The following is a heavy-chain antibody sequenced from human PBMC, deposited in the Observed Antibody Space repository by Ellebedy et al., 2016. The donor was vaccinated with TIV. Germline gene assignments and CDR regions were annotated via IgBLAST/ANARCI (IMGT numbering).Heavy chain of an antibody. CDR3: AKRAAAAGTRFYYYYGMDV. D-gene: IGHD6-13*01. J-gene: IGHJ6*02. CDR1: GFTFSSYG. V-gene: IGHV3-33*06. CDR2: IWYDGSNK. Sequence: GESLKISXAASGFTFSSYGMHWVRQAPGKGLEWVAVIWYDGSNKYYADSVKGRFTISRDNSKNTLYLQMNSLRAEDTAVYYCAKRAAAAGTRFYYYYGMDVWGQGTTVTVSS.